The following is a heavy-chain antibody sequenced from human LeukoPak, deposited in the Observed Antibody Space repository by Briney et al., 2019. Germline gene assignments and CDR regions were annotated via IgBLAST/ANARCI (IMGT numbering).Heavy chain of an antibody. V-gene: IGHV3-23*01. CDR1: GFTFSSYA. D-gene: IGHD4-23*01. CDR3: ARDWRVGGKSGYPDS. CDR2: VSGRGDKS. Sequence: PGGSLRLSCAASGFTFSSYAMTWVRQAPGKGLEWLSAVSGRGDKSYYADSVKGRFTISRDNSKITVYLQMDSLRDEDTAIYFCARDWRVGGKSGYPDSWGQGILVTVSS. J-gene: IGHJ4*02.